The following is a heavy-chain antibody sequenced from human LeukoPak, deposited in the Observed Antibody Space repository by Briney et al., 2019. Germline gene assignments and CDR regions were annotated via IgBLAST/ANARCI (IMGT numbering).Heavy chain of an antibody. CDR1: GFTFDDYA. Sequence: GGSLRLSCAASGFTFDDYAMHWVRQAPGKGLEWVSGISCNSGSIGYADSVKGRFTISRDNAKNSLYLQMNSLRAEDTALYYCAKDMRCSGGSCYPGAFDIWGQGTMVTVSS. D-gene: IGHD2-15*01. V-gene: IGHV3-9*01. CDR2: ISCNSGSI. J-gene: IGHJ3*02. CDR3: AKDMRCSGGSCYPGAFDI.